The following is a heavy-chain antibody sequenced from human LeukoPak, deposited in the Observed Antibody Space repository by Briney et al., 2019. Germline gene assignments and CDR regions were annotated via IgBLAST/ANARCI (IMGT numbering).Heavy chain of an antibody. D-gene: IGHD1-26*01. CDR1: GGSISSSSYY. J-gene: IGHJ6*03. V-gene: IGHV4-39*01. Sequence: PSETLSLTCTVSGGSISSSSYYWGWIRQPPGKGLEWIGSIYYSGSTYYNPSLKSRVTISVDTSKNQFSLKLSSVTAADTAVYYCARLVEGVGATDYYYYYMDVWGKGTTVTISS. CDR2: IYYSGST. CDR3: ARLVEGVGATDYYYYYMDV.